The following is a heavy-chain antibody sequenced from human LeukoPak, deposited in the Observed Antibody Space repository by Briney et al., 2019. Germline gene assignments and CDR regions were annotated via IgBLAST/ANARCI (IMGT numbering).Heavy chain of an antibody. J-gene: IGHJ4*02. D-gene: IGHD6-13*01. V-gene: IGHV4-39*07. CDR1: GGSINSSSYY. CDR2: IYYSGST. CDR3: ARVIAAAGTRIDY. Sequence: SETLSLTCTVSGGSINSSSYYWGWIRQPPGKGLEWIGSIYYSGSTYYNPSLKSRVTISVDTSKNQFSLKLSSVTAADTAVYYCARVIAAAGTRIDYWGQGTLVTVSS.